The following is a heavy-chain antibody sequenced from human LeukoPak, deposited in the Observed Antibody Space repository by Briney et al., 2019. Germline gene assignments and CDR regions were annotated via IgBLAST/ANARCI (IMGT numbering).Heavy chain of an antibody. CDR2: IYYSGST. D-gene: IGHD6-19*01. V-gene: IGHV4-59*01. CDR3: ARFLAVAGAFDY. CDR1: GGSISSYY. J-gene: IGHJ4*02. Sequence: SETLSLTCTVSGGSISSYYWSWIRQPPGKGLEWLGYIYYSGSTNYNPSLKSRVTISVDTSKNQFSLKLSPVTAADTAVYYCARFLAVAGAFDYWGQGTLVTVSS.